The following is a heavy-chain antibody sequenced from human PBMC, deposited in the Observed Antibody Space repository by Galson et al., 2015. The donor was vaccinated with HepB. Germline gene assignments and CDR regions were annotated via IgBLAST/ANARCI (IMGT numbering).Heavy chain of an antibody. CDR2: INPSGGST. CDR3: ARELRIGDYFDF. D-gene: IGHD2-21*01. CDR1: GYTFTSYY. J-gene: IGHJ4*02. Sequence: SVKVSCKASGYTFTSYYMHWVRQAPGQGLEWMGMINPSGGSTSYAQKFQGRVTMTRDTSTSTVYMELSSLRSEDTAVYYCARELRIGDYFDFWGQGTLVTVSS. V-gene: IGHV1-46*01.